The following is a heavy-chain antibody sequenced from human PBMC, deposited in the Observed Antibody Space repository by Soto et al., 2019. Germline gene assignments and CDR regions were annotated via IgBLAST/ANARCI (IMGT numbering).Heavy chain of an antibody. V-gene: IGHV3-7*01. Sequence: EVQLVESGGDLVQPGGSLRLSCAASGFPFSYYLMSWVRQAPGKGLEWVANIGPDGRAKYYMGSVKGRFTISRDNAKNSLYLQMDSPRVEDTAIYYCSRDICGRMAGCANWGQGTLVIVSS. D-gene: IGHD6-19*01. CDR3: SRDICGRMAGCAN. CDR2: IGPDGRAK. CDR1: GFPFSYYL. J-gene: IGHJ4*02.